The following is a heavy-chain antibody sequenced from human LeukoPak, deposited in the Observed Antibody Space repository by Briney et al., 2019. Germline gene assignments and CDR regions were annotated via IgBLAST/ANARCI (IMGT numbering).Heavy chain of an antibody. J-gene: IGHJ6*03. CDR1: GGTFSSYA. V-gene: IGHV1-69*13. CDR2: IIPIFGTA. D-gene: IGHD3-10*01. CDR3: ARGRNYYGSGSYYNSRNYYMDV. Sequence: GASVKVSCKASGGTFSSYAISWVRQAPGQGLEWMGGIIPIFGTANYAQKFQGRVTITADESTSTAYMELSSLRSEDTAVYYCARGRNYYGSGSYYNSRNYYMDVWGKGTTVTISS.